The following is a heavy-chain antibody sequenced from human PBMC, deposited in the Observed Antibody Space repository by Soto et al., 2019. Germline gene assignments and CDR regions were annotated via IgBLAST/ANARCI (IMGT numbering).Heavy chain of an antibody. D-gene: IGHD3-3*01. CDR3: TTDPHYDFWSGYFY. Sequence: EVQLVESGGGLVKPGGSLRLSCAASGFTFSNAWMSWVRQAPGKGLEWVGRIKSKTDGGTTDYAAPVKGRFTISRDDSNNTLYLQMTSLKTEDTAVYYCTTDPHYDFWSGYFYWGQGTLVTVSS. CDR2: IKSKTDGGTT. V-gene: IGHV3-15*01. CDR1: GFTFSNAW. J-gene: IGHJ4*02.